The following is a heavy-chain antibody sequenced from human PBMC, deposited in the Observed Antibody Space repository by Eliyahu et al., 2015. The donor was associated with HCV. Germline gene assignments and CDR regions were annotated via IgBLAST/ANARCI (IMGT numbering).Heavy chain of an antibody. V-gene: IGHV3-21*01. CDR3: ARDPWPGLSLYYDSSGYTPLA. CDR2: ISSSSSYI. J-gene: IGHJ4*02. D-gene: IGHD3-22*01. Sequence: EVQLVESGGGLVKPGGSLRLSCAASGFTFSSXSXNWVRQAPGKGLEGVSSISSSSSYIYYADSVKGRFTISRDNAKNSLYLQMNSLRAEDTAVYYCARDPWPGLSLYYDSSGYTPLAWGQGTLVTVSS. CDR1: GFTFSSXS.